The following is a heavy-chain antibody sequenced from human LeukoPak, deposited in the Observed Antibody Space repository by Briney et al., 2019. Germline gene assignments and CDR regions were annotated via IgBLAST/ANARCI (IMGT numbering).Heavy chain of an antibody. J-gene: IGHJ4*02. Sequence: GGSLRLSCAASGFTVSNNYMSWVRQAPGKGLEWVSLIYGGGSTNYADSVKGRFTISRDNSKNTLYLQMNSLRVEDTAVYYCARDPPGIAASGSYVWGQGALVTVSS. CDR1: GFTVSNNY. CDR2: IYGGGST. D-gene: IGHD6-13*01. CDR3: ARDPPGIAASGSYV. V-gene: IGHV3-66*01.